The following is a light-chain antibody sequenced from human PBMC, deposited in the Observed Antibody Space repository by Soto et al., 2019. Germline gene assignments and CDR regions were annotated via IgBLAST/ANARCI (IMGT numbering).Light chain of an antibody. CDR2: DVS. J-gene: IGLJ1*01. V-gene: IGLV2-14*03. CDR1: SSDDVGYNY. CDR3: SSYTTSNTRQIV. Sequence: QSVLTQPASVSGSPGHSITISCTGTSSDDVGYNYVSWYQHHPGKAPKLMIFDVSNRPSGVSNRFSGSKSGNTASLTISGLQPEDEADYYCSSYTTSNTRQIVFGTGTKVTVL.